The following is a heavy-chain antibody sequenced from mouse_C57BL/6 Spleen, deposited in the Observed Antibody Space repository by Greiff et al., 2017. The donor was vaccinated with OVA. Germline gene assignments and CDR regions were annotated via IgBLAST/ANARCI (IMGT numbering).Heavy chain of an antibody. D-gene: IGHD1-1*01. CDR2: IYPRSGNT. CDR3: ARVEDGSSDDWYFDV. CDR1: GYTFTSYG. Sequence: QVQLQQSGAELARPGASVKLSCKASGYTFTSYGISWVKQRTGQGLEWIGEIYPRSGNTYYTEKFKGKATLTADKSSSTAYMERRSLTSEDSAVYFCARVEDGSSDDWYFDVWGTGTTGTVSS. V-gene: IGHV1-81*01. J-gene: IGHJ1*03.